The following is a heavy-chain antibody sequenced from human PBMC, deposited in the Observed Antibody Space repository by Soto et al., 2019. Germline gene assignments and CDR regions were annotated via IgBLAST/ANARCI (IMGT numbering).Heavy chain of an antibody. CDR1: GYTFTSYY. V-gene: IGHV1-46*01. CDR3: ASYANSAGSGRKDFDY. CDR2: INPSGGST. J-gene: IGHJ4*02. Sequence: EPSVKVPCKASGYTFTSYYMHWVRQAPGQGLEWMGIINPSGGSTSYAQKFQGRVTMTRVTSTSTVYMELSSLRSEDTAVYYCASYANSAGSGRKDFDYWGQGTQVTVSS. D-gene: IGHD1-26*01.